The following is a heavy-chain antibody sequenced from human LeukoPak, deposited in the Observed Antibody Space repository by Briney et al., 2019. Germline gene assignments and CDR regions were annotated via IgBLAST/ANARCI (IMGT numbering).Heavy chain of an antibody. CDR2: IYYRGST. CDR1: GGSISPYF. V-gene: IGHV4-59*01. Sequence: SSETLSLTCTVSGGSISPYFWSWIRQPPGKGLEWIGYIYYRGSTNYNPSLKSRVTISLDTSKNQFSLKLSSVTAADTAIYYCAREGVVKGYFDYWGQGSLVTVSS. J-gene: IGHJ4*02. D-gene: IGHD3-3*01. CDR3: AREGVVKGYFDY.